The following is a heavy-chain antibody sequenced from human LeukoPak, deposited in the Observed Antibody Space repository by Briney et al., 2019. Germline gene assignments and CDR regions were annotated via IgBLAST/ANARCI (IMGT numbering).Heavy chain of an antibody. Sequence: PSGTLSLTCAVSGGSISSSNWWSWVRQPPGKGLEWIGEIYHSGSTNYNPSLKSRVTISVDTSKNQFSLKLSSVTAADTAVYYCARGISRPSYWGLRLHVPKRGYYYYGMDVWGQGTTVTVSS. CDR2: IYHSGST. J-gene: IGHJ6*02. CDR1: GGSISSSNW. V-gene: IGHV4-4*02. CDR3: ARGISRPSYWGLRLHVPKRGYYYYGMDV. D-gene: IGHD7-27*01.